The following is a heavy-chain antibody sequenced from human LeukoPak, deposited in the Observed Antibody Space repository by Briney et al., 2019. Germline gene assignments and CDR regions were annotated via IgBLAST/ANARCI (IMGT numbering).Heavy chain of an antibody. J-gene: IGHJ6*02. CDR2: LIGSGGRI. CDR3: AKGLVGPTEYYYYVMDV. V-gene: IGHV3-23*01. D-gene: IGHD1-26*01. CDR1: GFTFSSYA. Sequence: AGGSLRLSCAASGFTFSSYAMSWVRQAPGKGLEWVSTLIGSGGRIYYADSVKGRFTISRDNSKNTLYLQMNSLRAEDTAVYYCAKGLVGPTEYYYYVMDVWGQGTTVTVSS.